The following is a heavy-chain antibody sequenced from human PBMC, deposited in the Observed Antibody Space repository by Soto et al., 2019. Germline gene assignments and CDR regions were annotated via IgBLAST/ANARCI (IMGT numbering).Heavy chain of an antibody. CDR2: MNPNSGNT. V-gene: IGHV1-8*01. CDR3: ARGRRYCSGGSCSLYYYYGMDV. CDR1: GYTFTSYD. D-gene: IGHD2-15*01. Sequence: QVQLVQSGAEVKKPGASVKVSCKASGYTFTSYDINWVRQATGQGLEWMGWMNPNSGNTGYAQKFQGRVTMTRNTSISTAYMELSSLRSEDTAVYYCARGRRYCSGGSCSLYYYYGMDVWGQGTTVTVSS. J-gene: IGHJ6*02.